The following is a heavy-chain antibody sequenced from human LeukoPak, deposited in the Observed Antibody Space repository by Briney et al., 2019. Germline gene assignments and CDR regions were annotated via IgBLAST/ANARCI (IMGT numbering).Heavy chain of an antibody. Sequence: GGSLRLSCAASGFTFSSYGMHWVRQAPGKGLEWVAFIRYDGSNKYYADSVKGRFTISRDNSKNTLYLQMNSLRAEDTAVYYCAKLPLTGLKYFDYWGQGTLVTVSS. CDR2: IRYDGSNK. J-gene: IGHJ4*02. CDR1: GFTFSSYG. CDR3: AKLPLTGLKYFDY. V-gene: IGHV3-30*02. D-gene: IGHD1-14*01.